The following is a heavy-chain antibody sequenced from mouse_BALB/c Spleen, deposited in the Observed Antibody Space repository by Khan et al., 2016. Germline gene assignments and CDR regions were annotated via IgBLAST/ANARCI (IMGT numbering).Heavy chain of an antibody. CDR3: ASYYGNYYAMDY. D-gene: IGHD2-1*01. Sequence: EVQLQESGPGLVKPSQSLSLTCTVTGYSITSDYAWNWIRQFPGNKLEWMGYISYSGSTSYNPSLKSRISITRDTSKHQFFLQLNSVTTEDTATYYCASYYGNYYAMDYWGQGTSVTVSS. V-gene: IGHV3-2*02. CDR1: GYSITSDYA. J-gene: IGHJ4*01. CDR2: ISYSGST.